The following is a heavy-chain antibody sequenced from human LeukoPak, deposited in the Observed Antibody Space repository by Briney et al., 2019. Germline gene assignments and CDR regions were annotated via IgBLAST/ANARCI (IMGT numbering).Heavy chain of an antibody. CDR3: ARDRISEGHDY. CDR1: GFTFSDYY. CDR2: ISSSGSTI. J-gene: IGHJ4*02. V-gene: IGHV3-11*04. Sequence: GGSLRLSCAASGFTFSDYYMSWIRQAPGKGLEWVSCISSSGSTIYYADSVKGRFTITRDNAKNSLYLEMNSLRAEDTAVYYCARDRISEGHDYWGQGTLVTVSS.